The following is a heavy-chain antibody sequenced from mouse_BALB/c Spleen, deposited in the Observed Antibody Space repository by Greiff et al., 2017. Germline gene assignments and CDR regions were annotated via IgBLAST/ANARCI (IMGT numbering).Heavy chain of an antibody. D-gene: IGHD1-1*01. Sequence: QVQLQQSGAELVRPGTSVKISCKASGYTFTNYWLGWVKQRPGHGLEWIGDIYPGGGYTNYNEKFKGKATLTADTSSSTAYMQLSSLTSEDSAVYFCARRHGSSFFDYWGQGTTLTVSS. CDR3: ARRHGSSFFDY. CDR2: IYPGGGYT. J-gene: IGHJ2*01. CDR1: GYTFTNYW. V-gene: IGHV1-63*02.